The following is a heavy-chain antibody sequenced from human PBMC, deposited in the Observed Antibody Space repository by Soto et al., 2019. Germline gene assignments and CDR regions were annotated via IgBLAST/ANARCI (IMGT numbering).Heavy chain of an antibody. V-gene: IGHV3-30*18. Sequence: GGSLRLSCAASGFTFSSYGMQWVRQAPGKGLEWVAVISYDGSNKYYADSVKGRFTISRDNSKNTLYLQMNSLRAEDTAVYYCAKAQGYCSSATCYCHYWGQGALVTVSS. CDR3: AKAQGYCSSATCYCHY. CDR1: GFTFSSYG. J-gene: IGHJ4*02. CDR2: ISYDGSNK. D-gene: IGHD2-2*01.